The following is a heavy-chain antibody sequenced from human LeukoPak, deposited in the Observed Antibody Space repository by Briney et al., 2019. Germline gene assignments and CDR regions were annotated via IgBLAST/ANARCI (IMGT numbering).Heavy chain of an antibody. D-gene: IGHD5-18*01. Sequence: PSETLSLTCTVSGGSISRHYWSWIRQPPGKGLEWIGYVYYSGSTNYNPSLKSRVTISVDTSKNQFSLKLSSVTAADTAVYYCAREPGGARGYSYGYGYNYYMDVWGKGTTVTVSS. J-gene: IGHJ6*03. V-gene: IGHV4-59*11. CDR3: AREPGGARGYSYGYGYNYYMDV. CDR1: GGSISRHY. CDR2: VYYSGST.